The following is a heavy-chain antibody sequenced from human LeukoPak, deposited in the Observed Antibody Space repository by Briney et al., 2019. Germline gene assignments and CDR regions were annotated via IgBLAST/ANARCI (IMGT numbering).Heavy chain of an antibody. J-gene: IGHJ4*02. CDR3: AKEYYDFWSGYPHDY. V-gene: IGHV3-23*01. D-gene: IGHD3-3*01. CDR1: GFTFSSYG. Sequence: GGTLRLSCAASGFTFSSYGMSWVRQAPGKGLEWVSAISGSGGSTYYADSVKGRFTISRDNSKNTLYLQMNSLRAEDTAVYYCAKEYYDFWSGYPHDYWGQGTLVTVSS. CDR2: ISGSGGST.